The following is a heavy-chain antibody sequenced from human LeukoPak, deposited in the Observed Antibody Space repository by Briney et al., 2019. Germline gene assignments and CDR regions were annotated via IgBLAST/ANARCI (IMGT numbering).Heavy chain of an antibody. CDR3: ARTRGYSYGFRWFDP. D-gene: IGHD5-18*01. Sequence: SETLSLTCTVSGGSISSSSYYWGWIRQPPGKGLEWIGSIYYSGSTYYNPSLKSRVTISVDTSKNQFSLKLSSVTAADTAVYYCARTRGYSYGFRWFDPWGQGTLVTVSS. CDR2: IYYSGST. CDR1: GGSISSSSYY. V-gene: IGHV4-39*01. J-gene: IGHJ5*02.